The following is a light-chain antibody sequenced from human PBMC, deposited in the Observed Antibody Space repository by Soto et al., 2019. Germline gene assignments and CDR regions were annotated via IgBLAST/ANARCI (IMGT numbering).Light chain of an antibody. CDR2: GHN. V-gene: IGLV1-44*01. Sequence: QSVLTQPPSVSGTPGQRVTTSCAGSSSNIGSNVVNWYQHLPGRAPKLLIYGHNQRPSGVPDRFSGSKSGTSASLAIRGLQAADEAGYYCAAWDDNLSGFYVFXTGTKVTV. CDR3: AAWDDNLSGFYV. J-gene: IGLJ1*01. CDR1: SSNIGSNV.